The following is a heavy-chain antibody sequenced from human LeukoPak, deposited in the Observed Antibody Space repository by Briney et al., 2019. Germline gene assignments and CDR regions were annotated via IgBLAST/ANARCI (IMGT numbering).Heavy chain of an antibody. CDR1: GFTFSSYG. V-gene: IGHV3-30*18. CDR2: ISYDGSNK. J-gene: IGHJ6*02. CDR3: ANDALTPPTGSGWYYYYYYYGMDV. D-gene: IGHD6-19*01. Sequence: GGSLRLSCAASGFTFSSYGMHWVRQAPGKGLEWVAVISYDGSNKYYADSVKGRFTISRDNSKNTLYLQMNSLRAEDTAVYYCANDALTPPTGSGWYYYYYYYGMDVWGQGTTVTVSS.